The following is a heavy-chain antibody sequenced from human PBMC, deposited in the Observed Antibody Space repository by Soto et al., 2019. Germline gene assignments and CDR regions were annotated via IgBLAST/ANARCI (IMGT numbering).Heavy chain of an antibody. J-gene: IGHJ3*02. D-gene: IGHD2-2*01. CDR1: GFTFDDYA. Sequence: ESGGGLVQPGRSLRLSCAASGFTFDDYAMHWVRQAPGKGLEWVSGISWNSGSIGYADSVKGRFTISRDNAKNSLYLQMNSLRAEDTALYYCAKESLGYCSSTSCPPAAFDIWGQGTMVTVSS. V-gene: IGHV3-9*01. CDR3: AKESLGYCSSTSCPPAAFDI. CDR2: ISWNSGSI.